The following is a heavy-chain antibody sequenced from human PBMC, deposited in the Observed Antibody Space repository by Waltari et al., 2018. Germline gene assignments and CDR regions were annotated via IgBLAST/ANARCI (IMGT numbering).Heavy chain of an antibody. J-gene: IGHJ4*02. CDR1: GFTFSRYG. V-gene: IGHV3-30*02. D-gene: IGHD3-16*01. Sequence: QVQLVESGGGVVQPGGSLRLSCAASGFTFSRYGLHGVRQAPGKGVEWVAFIRYDGSKKYYADSGKGRFTISRDSSKTTLYLQMNSLRAEDTAVYYCAKDGGGWHPGLWGQGTRVTVSS. CDR2: IRYDGSKK. CDR3: AKDGGGWHPGL.